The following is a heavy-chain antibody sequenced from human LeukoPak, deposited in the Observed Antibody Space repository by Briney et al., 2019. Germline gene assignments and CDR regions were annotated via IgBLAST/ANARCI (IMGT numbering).Heavy chain of an antibody. CDR1: GDSITSGGYY. Sequence: SETLSLTCTVSGDSITSGGYYWSWIRQRPGKGLEWIGYVYKTGSTYYNPSLKSRVTMSVDTSRNQFSLKLSSVTAADTAVYYCARGYYYDSSGYYSAFDYWGQGTLVTVSS. CDR3: ARGYYYDSSGYYSAFDY. V-gene: IGHV4-31*03. J-gene: IGHJ4*02. CDR2: VYKTGST. D-gene: IGHD3-22*01.